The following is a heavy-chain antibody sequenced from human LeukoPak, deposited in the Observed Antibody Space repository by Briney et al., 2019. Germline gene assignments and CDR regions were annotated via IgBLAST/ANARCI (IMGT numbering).Heavy chain of an antibody. V-gene: IGHV4-34*01. D-gene: IGHD3-22*01. CDR1: GGSFSAYY. Sequence: SETLSLTCAVYGGSFSAYYWSWIRQPPGKGLEWIGEINHSGSTNYNPSLKSRVTLSVDTSKNQFSLKLSSVTAADTAVYYCARGGGSSGYYVDYWGQGILVTVSS. CDR2: INHSGST. CDR3: ARGGGSSGYYVDY. J-gene: IGHJ4*02.